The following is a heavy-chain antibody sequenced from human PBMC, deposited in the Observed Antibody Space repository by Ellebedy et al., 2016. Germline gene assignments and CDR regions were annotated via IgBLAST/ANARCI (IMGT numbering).Heavy chain of an antibody. CDR3: ARDLITVVRGIINVGYNWFDP. CDR1: GGTFSNHA. V-gene: IGHV1-69*10. D-gene: IGHD3-10*01. Sequence: ASVKVSCKTSGGTFSNHAVSWVRQAPGQGLEWMGWVIPILGVPNYAQNFKDRVRITADESTNTAYMELSSLRSEDTAVYYCARDLITVVRGIINVGYNWFDPWGQGTLVTVSS. J-gene: IGHJ5*02. CDR2: VIPILGVP.